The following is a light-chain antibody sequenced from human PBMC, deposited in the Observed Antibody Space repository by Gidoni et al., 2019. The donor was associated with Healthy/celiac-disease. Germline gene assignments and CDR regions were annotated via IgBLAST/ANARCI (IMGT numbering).Light chain of an antibody. V-gene: IGKV1-9*01. CDR1: QGISSY. J-gene: IGKJ4*01. CDR3: QQLTSYPLT. Sequence: IQLNQSPSSLSASVGERVTSTCLASQGISSYLAWYQQKPGKAPQLLIYAAATLQSGVPSRFSGSGSGTDFTLTISSLLPEDFATYYCQQLTSYPLTFVGGTKVEIK. CDR2: AAA.